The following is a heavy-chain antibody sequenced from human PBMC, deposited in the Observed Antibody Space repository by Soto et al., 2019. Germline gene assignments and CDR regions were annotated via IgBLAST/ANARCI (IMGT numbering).Heavy chain of an antibody. V-gene: IGHV4-31*03. J-gene: IGHJ4*02. CDR3: ARDRGGYGVFDY. CDR2: IYHSGGT. D-gene: IGHD5-12*01. Sequence: TLSLPCSVSAGSLSSVCYYWNWIRQPPGKGPEWIWYIYHSGGTYSSPSLRSRITISVDTYKNQFTLKLSSVTAADTAVYYCARDRGGYGVFDYWGQGTLGTVSS. CDR1: AGSLSSVCYY.